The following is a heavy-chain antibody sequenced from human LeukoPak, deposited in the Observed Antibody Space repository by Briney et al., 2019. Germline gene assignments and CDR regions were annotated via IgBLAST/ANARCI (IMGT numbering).Heavy chain of an antibody. D-gene: IGHD1-26*01. CDR2: ISSSSSII. CDR3: AGTDSGSYSRWFDY. Sequence: GSLRLPCAASGFTFSSFSMKWVRQAPGKGLEWVSYISSSSSIIYYADSVKGRFTVSRDNAKNSLYLQMNSLRAEDTAVYFCAGTDSGSYSRWFDYWGQGTLVTVSS. CDR1: GFTFSSFS. V-gene: IGHV3-48*01. J-gene: IGHJ4*02.